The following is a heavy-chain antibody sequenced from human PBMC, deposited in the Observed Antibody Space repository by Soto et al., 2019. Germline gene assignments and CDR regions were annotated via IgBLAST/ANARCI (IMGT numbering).Heavy chain of an antibody. V-gene: IGHV3-53*04. CDR1: GFTVSSNY. J-gene: IGHJ3*02. Sequence: GGSLRLSCAASGFTVSSNYMSWVRQAPGKGLEWVSVIYSGGSTYYADSVKGRFTISRHNSKNTLYLQMNSLRAEDTAVYYCARDRRGYDFWSGYSPAAAFDIWGQGTMVTVSS. D-gene: IGHD3-3*01. CDR3: ARDRRGYDFWSGYSPAAAFDI. CDR2: IYSGGST.